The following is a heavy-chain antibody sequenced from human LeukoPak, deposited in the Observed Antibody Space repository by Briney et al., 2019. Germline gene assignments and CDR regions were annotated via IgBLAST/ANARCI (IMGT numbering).Heavy chain of an antibody. CDR3: ARASFYYCSSTSCLFPLGR. V-gene: IGHV1-2*02. J-gene: IGHJ4*02. D-gene: IGHD2-2*01. CDR2: INPDSGGT. Sequence: ASVKVSCKASGYTFTGYYMYWVRQAPGQGLEWMGWINPDSGGTDYAQKFQGRVTMTRDTSISTAYMELSRLRSDDTAVYYCARASFYYCSSTSCLFPLGRWGQGTLVTVSS. CDR1: GYTFTGYY.